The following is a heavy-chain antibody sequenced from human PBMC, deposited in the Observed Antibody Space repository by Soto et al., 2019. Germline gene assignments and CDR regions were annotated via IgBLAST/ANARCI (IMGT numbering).Heavy chain of an antibody. J-gene: IGHJ3*02. D-gene: IGHD3-10*01. V-gene: IGHV1-18*01. Sequence: ASVKVSCTASGYTFTSYGISWVRQAPGQGLEWMGWISAYNGNTNYAQKLQGRVTMTTDTSTSTAYMELRSLRSDDTAVYYCARSMEWFGELHDAFDIWGQGTMVTVSS. CDR2: ISAYNGNT. CDR3: ARSMEWFGELHDAFDI. CDR1: GYTFTSYG.